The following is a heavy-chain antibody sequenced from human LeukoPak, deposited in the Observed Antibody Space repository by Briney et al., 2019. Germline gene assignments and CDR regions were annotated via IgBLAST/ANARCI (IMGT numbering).Heavy chain of an antibody. V-gene: IGHV4-59*01. CDR3: ARDSVLYNY. CDR2: IYYSGST. CDR1: GGSISSYH. J-gene: IGHJ4*02. Sequence: SETLSLTCTVSGGSISSYHWSWIRQPPGKGLEWIGYIYYSGSTNYNPSLKSRVTISVDTSKNQFSLKLSSVTAADTAVYYCARDSVLYNYWGQGTLVTVSS. D-gene: IGHD2-8*02.